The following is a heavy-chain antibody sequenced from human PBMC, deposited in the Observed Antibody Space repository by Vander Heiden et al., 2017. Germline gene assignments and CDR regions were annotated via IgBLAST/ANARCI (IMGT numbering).Heavy chain of an antibody. D-gene: IGHD5-12*01. CDR2: IYYSGAT. J-gene: IGHJ4*02. CDR1: GGSISSNSDY. CDR3: ARLVDSGYDFFDY. V-gene: IGHV4-39*01. Sequence: QLQLQESGPGLIQPSETLSLTCTVSGGSISSNSDYWVWIRQPPGKGLEWIGSIYYSGATYYNPSLKSRFAISVDTSKNQFSLRLTSVTAADTAVFFCARLVDSGYDFFDYWGQGTLVTVSS.